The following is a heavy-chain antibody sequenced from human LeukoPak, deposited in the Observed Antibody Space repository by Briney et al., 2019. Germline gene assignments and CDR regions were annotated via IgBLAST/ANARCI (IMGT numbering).Heavy chain of an antibody. Sequence: GSLRLSCAASGFTFSTYSMNWVRQAPGKGLEWVSYISSSSSTIYYADSVKGRFFISRDNAKNSLYLQMNSLRAEDTAVYYCARDPDSYCSSTSCYSYYYMDVWGKGTTVTVSS. CDR2: ISSSSSTI. J-gene: IGHJ6*03. D-gene: IGHD2-2*02. CDR1: GFTFSTYS. V-gene: IGHV3-48*01. CDR3: ARDPDSYCSSTSCYSYYYMDV.